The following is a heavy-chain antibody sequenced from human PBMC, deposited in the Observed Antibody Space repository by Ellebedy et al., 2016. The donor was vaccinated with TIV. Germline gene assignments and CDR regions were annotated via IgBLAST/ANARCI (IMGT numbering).Heavy chain of an antibody. CDR2: ISWNSGRL. J-gene: IGHJ4*02. D-gene: IGHD6-19*01. Sequence: GGSLRLSXAASGFNFQDYGMHWVRQAPGKGLEWVSGISWNSGRLAYADSLKGRFTISRDNAKRSLYLQMNSLRPEDTALYYCVKADDYSNGCPSNWGQGTLVTVSS. CDR3: VKADDYSNGCPSN. V-gene: IGHV3-9*01. CDR1: GFNFQDYG.